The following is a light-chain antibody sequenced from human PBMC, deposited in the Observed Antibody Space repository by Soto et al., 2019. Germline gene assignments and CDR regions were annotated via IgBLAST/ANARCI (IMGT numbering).Light chain of an antibody. J-gene: IGLJ2*01. CDR2: GNS. Sequence: QSVLTQPPSVSGAPGQRVTISCTGSSSNIGAGYDVHWYQQLPGTAPKLLIYGNSNRPSGVPDRFSGSKSGTSASLAITRLQAEDAPDYYGHSYDSSLSGVVFGGGTKLTVL. CDR3: HSYDSSLSGVV. V-gene: IGLV1-40*01. CDR1: SSNIGAGYD.